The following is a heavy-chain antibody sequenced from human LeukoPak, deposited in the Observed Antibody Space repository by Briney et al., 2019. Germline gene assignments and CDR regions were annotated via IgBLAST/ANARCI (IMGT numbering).Heavy chain of an antibody. V-gene: IGHV4-34*01. Sequence: PSETLSLTCAVSGGSFSGYYWSWIRQPPGKGLEWIGEINHSGSTNYNPSLKSRVTISVDTSKNQFSLKLSSVTAADTAVYYCARGGQILLWFGDPSPFDYWGQGTLVTVSS. CDR3: ARGGQILLWFGDPSPFDY. D-gene: IGHD3-10*01. CDR1: GGSFSGYY. CDR2: INHSGST. J-gene: IGHJ4*02.